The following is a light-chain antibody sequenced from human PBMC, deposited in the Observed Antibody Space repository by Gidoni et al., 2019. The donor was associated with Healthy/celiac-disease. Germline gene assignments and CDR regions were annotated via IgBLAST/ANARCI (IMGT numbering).Light chain of an antibody. CDR1: QSVSRN. CDR3: QQYNNWPPWT. CDR2: GAS. V-gene: IGKV3-15*01. J-gene: IGKJ1*01. Sequence: EIVMTQSPATLSVSPGERATLSCRASQSVSRNLAWYQQKPGQAPRLLIYGASTRATGIPARFSGSESGTEFTLTISSLHSEDFAVYYCQQYNNWPPWTFGQGTKVEIK.